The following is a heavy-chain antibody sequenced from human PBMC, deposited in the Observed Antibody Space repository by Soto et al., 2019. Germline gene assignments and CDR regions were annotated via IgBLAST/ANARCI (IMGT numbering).Heavy chain of an antibody. J-gene: IGHJ4*02. CDR3: AKPVYTSGSPGY. CDR2: ISITGSYN. CDR1: GVTFINYT. V-gene: IGHV3-23*01. D-gene: IGHD3-10*01. Sequence: GGSLRLSCAASGVTFINYTMSWVRQAPGKGLEWVSTISITGSYNYYADSVKGRFTISRDNSKNILYLQMDSLRVDDTAVYYCAKPVYTSGSPGYWGQGTLVTVSS.